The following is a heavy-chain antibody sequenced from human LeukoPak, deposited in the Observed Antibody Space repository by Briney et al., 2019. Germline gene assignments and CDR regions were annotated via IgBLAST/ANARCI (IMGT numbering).Heavy chain of an antibody. J-gene: IGHJ4*02. Sequence: SGGSLRVSCAASGFTFSTYAMNWVRQAPGKGLEWVSGISWNSGSIGYADSVKGRFTISRDNAKNSLYLQMNSLRAEDTALYYCAKGYGSGSYYPYYFDYWGQGTLVTVSS. CDR1: GFTFSTYA. CDR3: AKGYGSGSYYPYYFDY. D-gene: IGHD3-10*01. CDR2: ISWNSGSI. V-gene: IGHV3-9*01.